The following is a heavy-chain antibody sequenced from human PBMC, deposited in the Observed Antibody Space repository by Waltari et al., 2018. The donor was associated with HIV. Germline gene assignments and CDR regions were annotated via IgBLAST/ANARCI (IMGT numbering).Heavy chain of an antibody. J-gene: IGHJ6*02. D-gene: IGHD3-10*01. Sequence: EVQLVESVGGLVQLGGYLRLSCVASGFSVSDTYMSVVRLAPGKGLQWVSVLYNEGRTQYIDSVKGRLTIFRDNSKNALYLQMNSLRVDDTAVYYCARMKRSYGSGQARYFYFGMDVWGQGTTVIVSS. CDR3: ARMKRSYGSGQARYFYFGMDV. CDR1: GFSVSDTY. V-gene: IGHV3-53*01. CDR2: LYNEGRT.